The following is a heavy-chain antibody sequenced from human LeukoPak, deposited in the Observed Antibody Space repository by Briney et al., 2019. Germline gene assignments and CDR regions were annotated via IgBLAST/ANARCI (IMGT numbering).Heavy chain of an antibody. CDR2: MNPSGST. CDR3: ARGRQDVTMIVVVMTAVSYYLDV. D-gene: IGHD3-22*01. J-gene: IGHJ6*03. Sequence: SSETLSLTCAVYGGSFSGYYWTWIRQTPEKGLEWIGEMNPSGSTSYNPSLKSRVTISVDTSKNQFSLKLSSVTAADTAVYYCARGRQDVTMIVVVMTAVSYYLDVWGNGTTVTVS. V-gene: IGHV4-34*01. CDR1: GGSFSGYY.